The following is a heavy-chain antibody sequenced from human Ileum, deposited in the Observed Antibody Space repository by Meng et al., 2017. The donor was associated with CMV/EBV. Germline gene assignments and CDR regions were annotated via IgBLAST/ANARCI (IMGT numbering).Heavy chain of an antibody. V-gene: IGHV3-7*01. CDR2: INRDASEI. J-gene: IGHJ4*01. CDR3: ARDSFPYSSDK. CDR1: AFTFSSYW. D-gene: IGHD2-15*01. Sequence: GESLKISCAASAFTFSSYWMTWVRQAPGKGLEWVASINRDASEIHYLDSVKGRFTISRDNAKNTLYLQMNSLGVDDTAIYYCARDSFPYSSDKWGQGTLVTVSS.